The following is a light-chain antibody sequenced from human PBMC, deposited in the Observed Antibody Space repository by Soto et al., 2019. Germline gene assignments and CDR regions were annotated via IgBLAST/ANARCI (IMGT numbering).Light chain of an antibody. Sequence: DIQMTQSPATLSASVGDRVTITCRASQSISNWLAWYQLKPGKAPKLLIHEASNLQSGVPSTFSGSGSGTDFTLTITSLQPEDFATYYCQQYKSYWTFGQGTRVELK. V-gene: IGKV1-5*03. J-gene: IGKJ2*01. CDR3: QQYKSYWT. CDR1: QSISNW. CDR2: EAS.